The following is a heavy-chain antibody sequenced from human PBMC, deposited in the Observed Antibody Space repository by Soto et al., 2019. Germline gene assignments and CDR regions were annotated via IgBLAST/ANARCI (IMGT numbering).Heavy chain of an antibody. D-gene: IGHD3-22*01. Sequence: VGSLRLSCAASGFTVSSNYMSWVRQAPGKGLEWVSVIYSGGSTYYADSVKGRFTISRDNSKNTLYLQMNSLRAEDTAVYYCARDMYYYDSSGYYYYYGMDVWGQGTTVTVSS. CDR2: IYSGGST. CDR1: GFTVSSNY. CDR3: ARDMYYYDSSGYYYYYGMDV. J-gene: IGHJ6*02. V-gene: IGHV3-53*01.